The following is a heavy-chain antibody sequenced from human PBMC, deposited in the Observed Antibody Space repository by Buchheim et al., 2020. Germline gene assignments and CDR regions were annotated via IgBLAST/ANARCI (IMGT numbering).Heavy chain of an antibody. CDR2: IYYSGST. CDR1: GGSISSSSYY. D-gene: IGHD1-26*01. V-gene: IGHV4-39*01. CDR3: ARGVGIVGAFHDY. Sequence: QLQLQESGPGLVKPSETLSLTCTVSGGSISSSSYYWGWIRQPPGKGLEWIGSIYYSGSTYYNPSLKSRVTISVDTSKNQFSRKLSSVTAADTAVYYCARGVGIVGAFHDYWGQGTL. J-gene: IGHJ4*02.